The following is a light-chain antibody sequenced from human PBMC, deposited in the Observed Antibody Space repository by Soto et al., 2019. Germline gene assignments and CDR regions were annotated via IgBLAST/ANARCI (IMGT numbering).Light chain of an antibody. CDR1: QRVSTN. CDR2: GAS. J-gene: IGKJ2*01. Sequence: EIVMTQSPATLSVSPGERATLSCRASQRVSTNLAWYQQKPGQAPRLLIYGASTRATGIPGRFSGSGAETEFTLTISKLQSEDFAVYYCQQYSDWPPTYTFGQGTKLEIK. CDR3: QQYSDWPPTYT. V-gene: IGKV3-15*01.